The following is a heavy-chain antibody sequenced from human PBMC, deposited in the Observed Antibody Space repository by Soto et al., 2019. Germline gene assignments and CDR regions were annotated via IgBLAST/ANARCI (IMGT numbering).Heavy chain of an antibody. CDR1: GFTFDDYA. J-gene: IGHJ6*03. CDR2: ISWSSGSI. D-gene: IGHD5-12*01. CDR3: AKDIVAAAPYYYYMDV. V-gene: IGHV3-9*01. Sequence: SLRLSCAASGFTFDDYAMHWVRQAPGKGLEWVSGISWSSGSIGYADSVKGRFTISRDNAKNSLYLQMNSLRAEDTALYYCAKDIVAAAPYYYYMDVWGKGTTVTVSS.